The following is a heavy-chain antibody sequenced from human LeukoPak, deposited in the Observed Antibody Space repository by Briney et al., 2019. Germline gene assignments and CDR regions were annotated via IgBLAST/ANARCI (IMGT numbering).Heavy chain of an antibody. CDR3: ATSHSGSGSVAGMDYFDY. CDR2: IIPIFGTP. J-gene: IGHJ4*02. D-gene: IGHD2-21*01. Sequence: ASVKVSCKASGDTFSNSAISWVRQAPGQGLEWMGGIIPIFGTPNYAQKFQGRVTITAAESTSTAYMELSSLRSEDTAVYYCATSHSGSGSVAGMDYFDYWGQGTLVTVSS. V-gene: IGHV1-69*01. CDR1: GDTFSNSA.